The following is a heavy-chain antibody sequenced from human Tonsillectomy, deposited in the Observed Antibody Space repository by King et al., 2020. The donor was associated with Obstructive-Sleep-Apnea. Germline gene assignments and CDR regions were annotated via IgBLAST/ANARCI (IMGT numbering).Heavy chain of an antibody. J-gene: IGHJ4*02. V-gene: IGHV3-11*01. CDR3: AREGGPDYKRKFDY. D-gene: IGHD4-11*01. CDR2: IHNIGPTT. CDR1: GFTFSDYY. Sequence: VQLVESGGGLVRPGGSLRLSCTASGFTFSDYYMSWIRQAPGEGLVWGSFIHNIGPTTYYADSVKGRFTTPRDDSQQSLVLQMNSLRDEDTAVYYCAREGGPDYKRKFDYWGQGTLVTVSS.